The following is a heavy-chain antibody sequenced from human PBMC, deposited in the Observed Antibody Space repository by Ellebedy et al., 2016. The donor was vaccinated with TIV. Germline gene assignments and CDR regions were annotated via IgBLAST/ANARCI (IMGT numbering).Heavy chain of an antibody. Sequence: SQTLSLTCVISGDSVSPDIGWNWIRQSPSRGLEWLGRTYYRSKWNNDYAVSLKSRITINPDTSKNQFSLQLNSVIPDDTAVYCARGWFGSGMGVWGQGTTVTVSS. CDR3: ARGWFGSGMGV. CDR2: TYYRSKWNN. CDR1: GDSVSPDIG. V-gene: IGHV6-1*01. D-gene: IGHD3-16*01. J-gene: IGHJ6*02.